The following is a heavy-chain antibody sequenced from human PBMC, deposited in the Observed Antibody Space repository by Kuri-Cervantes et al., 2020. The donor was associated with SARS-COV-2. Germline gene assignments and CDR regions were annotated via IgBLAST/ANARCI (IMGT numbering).Heavy chain of an antibody. D-gene: IGHD2-2*01. J-gene: IGHJ2*01. CDR3: AIRIGYCSSTSCAHTGYSSSWAYWYFDL. CDR1: GYTFSSHW. V-gene: IGHV5-51*01. CDR2: IYPTDSDT. Sequence: GESLKISCKASGYTFSSHWIGWVRQMPGKGLEWMGIIYPTDSDTRYSPSFQGQVTISTDKSISTAYLQWSSLKASDTAMYYCAIRIGYCSSTSCAHTGYSSSWAYWYFDLWGRGTLVTVSS.